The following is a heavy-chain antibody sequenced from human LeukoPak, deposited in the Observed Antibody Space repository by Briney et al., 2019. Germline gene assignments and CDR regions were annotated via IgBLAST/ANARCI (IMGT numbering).Heavy chain of an antibody. D-gene: IGHD1-26*01. J-gene: IGHJ6*03. CDR2: ISWDGGST. CDR3: ARKGAARGDYYYYYMDV. CDR1: GFTFDDYT. Sequence: GGSLRLSCAASGFTFDDYTMHWVRQAPGKGLEWVSLISWDGGSTYYADSVKGRFTISRDNSKNSLYLKMNSLRTEDTALYYCARKGAARGDYYYYYMDVWGKGTTVTVSS. V-gene: IGHV3-43*01.